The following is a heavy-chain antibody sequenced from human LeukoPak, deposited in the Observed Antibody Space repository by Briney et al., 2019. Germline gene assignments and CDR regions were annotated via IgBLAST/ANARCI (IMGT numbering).Heavy chain of an antibody. CDR2: INTDGIST. CDR1: GFTFSSYW. V-gene: IGHV3-74*01. J-gene: IGHJ4*02. Sequence: GGSLRLSCAASGFTFSSYWMHWVRQAPGKGLVWVSRINTDGISTSYADSVKGRFTISRDNAKNTLYLQMNSLRAEDTAVYYCARGSGWTQIYDYWGQGTLVTVSS. D-gene: IGHD6-19*01. CDR3: ARGSGWTQIYDY.